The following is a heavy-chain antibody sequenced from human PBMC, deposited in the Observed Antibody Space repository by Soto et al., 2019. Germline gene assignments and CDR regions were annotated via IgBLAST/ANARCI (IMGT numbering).Heavy chain of an antibody. CDR2: ISYDGSKK. J-gene: IGHJ6*02. Sequence: PGGSLRLSCAVSGLTLCSYGMHWVRQAPGKGLEWVAVISYDGSKKYYADSVKGRFTISRDNSKNTVYLQMNSLRPEDTAVYYCAKSSTAEYYYYGMDVWGQGTTVTVSS. CDR1: GLTLCSYG. CDR3: AKSSTAEYYYYGMDV. V-gene: IGHV3-30*18. D-gene: IGHD4-4*01.